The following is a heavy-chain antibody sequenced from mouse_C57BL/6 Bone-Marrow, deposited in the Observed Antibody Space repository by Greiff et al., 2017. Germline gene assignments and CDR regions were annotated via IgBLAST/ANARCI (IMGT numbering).Heavy chain of an antibody. J-gene: IGHJ4*01. V-gene: IGHV1-15*01. CDR3: TKEALYAMDY. Sequence: QVQLQQSGAELVRPRASVTLSCKASGYTFADSEMHFVKQTPVHSLGWIWAVVPETGGPAYNQKFKGKAILTADKSSSTVYMELRSLTSEDSAVYYCTKEALYAMDYWGQGTSVTVSS. CDR1: GYTFADSE. D-gene: IGHD1-3*01. CDR2: VVPETGGP.